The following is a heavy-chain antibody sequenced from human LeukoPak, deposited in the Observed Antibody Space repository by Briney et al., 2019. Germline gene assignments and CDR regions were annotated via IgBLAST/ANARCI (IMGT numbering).Heavy chain of an antibody. V-gene: IGHV4-30-2*01. Sequence: PSETLSLTCAVSGGSISSGGYSWSWIRQPQGKGLEWIGNNYHSGSTYYNPSLKSRVTISVDRSKNQFSLKLSSVTAADTAVYYCARGGGMVRGVIDYYYYYGMDVWGKGTTVTVSS. CDR3: ARGGGMVRGVIDYYYYYGMDV. J-gene: IGHJ6*04. CDR1: GGSISSGGYS. CDR2: NYHSGST. D-gene: IGHD3-10*01.